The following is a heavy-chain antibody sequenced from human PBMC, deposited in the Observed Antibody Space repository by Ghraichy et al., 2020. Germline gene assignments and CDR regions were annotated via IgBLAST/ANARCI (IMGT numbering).Heavy chain of an antibody. J-gene: IGHJ4*02. CDR3: ARVRPPFDY. Sequence: SETLSLTCAVSGGTISSGGYSWSWIRQPQGKGLEWIGYIYHSGSTYYNSSLKSRVTISGDRSKNQFSLKLSSVTAADTAVYYCARVRPPFDYWGQGTLVTVSS. CDR1: GGTISSGGYS. V-gene: IGHV4-30-2*01. CDR2: IYHSGST.